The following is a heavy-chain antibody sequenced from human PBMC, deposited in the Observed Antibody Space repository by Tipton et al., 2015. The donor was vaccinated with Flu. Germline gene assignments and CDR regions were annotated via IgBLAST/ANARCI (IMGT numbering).Heavy chain of an antibody. CDR2: IWYDGNNK. Sequence: SLRLSCAASGFTFSSYGMHWVRQAPGKGLEWMVVIWYDGNNKNYADSVKGRFTVSRDNSKNTLYLQMNSLRAEDTAVYYCARGGYSGKYYGMGVWGQGTTVTVSS. CDR1: GFTFSSYG. J-gene: IGHJ6*02. V-gene: IGHV3-33*01. CDR3: ARGGYSGKYYGMGV. D-gene: IGHD1-26*01.